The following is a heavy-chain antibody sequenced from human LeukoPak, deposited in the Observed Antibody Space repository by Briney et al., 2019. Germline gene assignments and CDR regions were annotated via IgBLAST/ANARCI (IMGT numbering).Heavy chain of an antibody. CDR2: INPSGGST. J-gene: IGHJ4*02. V-gene: IGHV1-46*01. Sequence: ASVKVSCKASGYTFTSYYMHWVRQAPGQGLEWMGIINPSGGSTSYAQKFRGRVTMTRDTSTSTVYMELSSLRSEDTAVYYCARGRPEYSSSWYRFLPDYWGQGTLVTVSS. CDR1: GYTFTSYY. CDR3: ARGRPEYSSSWYRFLPDY. D-gene: IGHD6-13*01.